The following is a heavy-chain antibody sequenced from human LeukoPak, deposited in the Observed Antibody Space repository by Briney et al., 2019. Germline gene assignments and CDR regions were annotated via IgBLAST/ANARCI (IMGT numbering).Heavy chain of an antibody. CDR1: GGSISSYY. D-gene: IGHD6-13*01. Sequence: SETLSLTCTVSGGSISSYYWSWIRQPPGKGLEWSGYIYYSGTTNYNPSLKSRVTISVDTSKNQFSLKLSSVTAADTAIYYCARGVYIAAAQYGYWGQGTLVTVSS. J-gene: IGHJ4*02. CDR3: ARGVYIAAAQYGY. CDR2: IYYSGTT. V-gene: IGHV4-59*01.